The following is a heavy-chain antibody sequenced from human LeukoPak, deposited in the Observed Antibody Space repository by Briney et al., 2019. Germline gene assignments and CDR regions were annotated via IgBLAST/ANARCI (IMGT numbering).Heavy chain of an antibody. CDR1: RGTFSSYG. CDR3: ASLSNSNKGAFDI. Sequence: SVKVSCKASRGTFSSYGISWVRQAPGQGLEWIGGVIAIFGRVKYGQKFQGRATITTDESTSTAYMELSSLTSEDTGVYYCASLSNSNKGAFDIWGQGTMVTVSS. CDR2: VIAIFGRV. V-gene: IGHV1-69*05. J-gene: IGHJ3*02. D-gene: IGHD3-16*02.